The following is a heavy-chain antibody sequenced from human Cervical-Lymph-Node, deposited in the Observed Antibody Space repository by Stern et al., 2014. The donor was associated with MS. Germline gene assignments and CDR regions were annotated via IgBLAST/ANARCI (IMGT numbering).Heavy chain of an antibody. CDR1: GGSISSYY. Sequence: QVQLQESGPGLVKPSETLSLTCTVSGGSISSYYWSWLRQSPEKELEWIGYIHYSGITNYNPSLKSRVTISVDMSKNQFSLELSSVTAADTAVYYCARGIQPCRDWRQGTLVTVSS. CDR3: ARGIQPCRD. J-gene: IGHJ4*02. D-gene: IGHD5-18*01. V-gene: IGHV4-59*01. CDR2: IHYSGIT.